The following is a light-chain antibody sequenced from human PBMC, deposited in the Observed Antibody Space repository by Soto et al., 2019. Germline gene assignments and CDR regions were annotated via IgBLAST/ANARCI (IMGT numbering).Light chain of an antibody. J-gene: IGLJ2*01. CDR3: QSYDSRLSGSV. Sequence: QSVLTQPPSVSGAPGQRVTISCTGSSSNIGASYDVHWYQHLPGTAPKLLIFRNDNRPSGVPDRFSGSKSGTSASLAITGLQADDEADDYCQSYDSRLSGSVFGGGTKVTVL. V-gene: IGLV1-40*01. CDR2: RND. CDR1: SSNIGASYD.